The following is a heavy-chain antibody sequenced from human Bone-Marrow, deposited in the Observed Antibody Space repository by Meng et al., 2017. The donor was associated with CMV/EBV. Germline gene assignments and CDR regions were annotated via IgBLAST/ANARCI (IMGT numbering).Heavy chain of an antibody. V-gene: IGHV1-2*02. CDR3: ASGDQLLANYYGMDV. J-gene: IGHJ6*02. CDR2: INPNSGGT. CDR1: GYTFTGYY. D-gene: IGHD2-2*01. Sequence: ASVKVSCKASGYTFTGYYMHWVRQAPGQGLEWMGWINPNSGGTNYAQKFQGRVTMTRDTSISTAYMELSRLRSDDTAVYYCASGDQLLANYYGMDVWGQGNTVTLSS.